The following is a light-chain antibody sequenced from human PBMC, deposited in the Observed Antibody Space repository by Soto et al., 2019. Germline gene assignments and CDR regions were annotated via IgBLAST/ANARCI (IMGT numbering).Light chain of an antibody. CDR3: QQANSFPRT. CDR2: AAS. J-gene: IGKJ3*01. V-gene: IGKV1-12*01. Sequence: DIQMTQTPSSVSASVGDSVPITCRTNQGISIRLAWYQQKPGQAPKLLIYAASSLQIGVPSRFCGSGSETDFTLTINNLQPEDFATYYCQQANSFPRTFGPGTKVDIK. CDR1: QGISIR.